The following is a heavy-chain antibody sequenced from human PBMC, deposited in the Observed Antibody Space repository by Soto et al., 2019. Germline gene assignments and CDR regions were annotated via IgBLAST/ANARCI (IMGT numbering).Heavy chain of an antibody. Sequence: GGSLRLSCAASGFTFSSYSMNWVRQAPGKGLERVSSISSSSSYIYYADSVKGRFTISRDNAKNTLYLQMNSLRAEDTAVYYCARSRRRGSSGWYGIEYYYYGMDVWGQGTTVTVSS. CDR2: ISSSSSYI. J-gene: IGHJ6*02. CDR3: ARSRRRGSSGWYGIEYYYYGMDV. CDR1: GFTFSSYS. V-gene: IGHV3-21*01. D-gene: IGHD6-19*01.